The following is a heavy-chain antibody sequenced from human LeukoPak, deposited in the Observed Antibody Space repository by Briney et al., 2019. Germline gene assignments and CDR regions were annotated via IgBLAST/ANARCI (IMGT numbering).Heavy chain of an antibody. CDR2: IGIDSGNT. CDR1: GFTFSDYS. Sequence: GGSLRLSCAASGFTFSDYSMNWVRQAPGKGLEWISYIGIDSGNTNYADSVKGRFTISGEKAKNSLYLQMNSLRVEDTAVYYCARDYKYAFDNWGQGTLVTVSS. J-gene: IGHJ4*02. D-gene: IGHD5-24*01. CDR3: ARDYKYAFDN. V-gene: IGHV3-48*01.